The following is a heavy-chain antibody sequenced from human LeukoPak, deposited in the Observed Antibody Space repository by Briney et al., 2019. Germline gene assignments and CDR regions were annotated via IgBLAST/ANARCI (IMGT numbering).Heavy chain of an antibody. D-gene: IGHD1-26*01. CDR2: IKGDGTHT. V-gene: IGHV3-74*01. CDR3: VRDWDHFDFDS. Sequence: QAGGSLRLSCAASGFTFSSYWMPWIRQAPGKGLMWVSRIKGDGTHTIYADSVKGRFTISRDNAKNTLFLQMKSLRVEDTAVYYCVRDWDHFDFDSWGQGTLVTVAS. J-gene: IGHJ5*01. CDR1: GFTFSSYW.